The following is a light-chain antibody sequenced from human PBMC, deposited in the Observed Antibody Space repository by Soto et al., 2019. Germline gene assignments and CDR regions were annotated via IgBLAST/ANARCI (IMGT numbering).Light chain of an antibody. Sequence: QSVLTQPRSVSGCPGQSVTISCTGTSSDVGGYNYVSWYQQHPGKAPKLMIYDVSKRTSGVPGRFSGSKSGNTASLTISGLQDEDEADYYCCSYAGSYTYVFGTGTKLTVL. V-gene: IGLV2-11*01. CDR2: DVS. CDR1: SSDVGGYNY. J-gene: IGLJ1*01. CDR3: CSYAGSYTYV.